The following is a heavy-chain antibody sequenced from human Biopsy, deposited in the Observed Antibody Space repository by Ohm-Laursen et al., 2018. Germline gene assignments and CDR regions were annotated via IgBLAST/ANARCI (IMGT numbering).Heavy chain of an antibody. CDR3: ARHAPSYSGSYWRYFDL. Sequence: GTLSLTCTVSGGSISSYYWSWIRQPPGKGLEWIGFIYYTGSTNYNPSLKSRVPISLDTSMNHLSLRLSSVTAADTAVYYCARHAPSYSGSYWRYFDLWGRGTLVTVSS. V-gene: IGHV4-59*08. J-gene: IGHJ2*01. D-gene: IGHD1-26*01. CDR2: IYYTGST. CDR1: GGSISSYY.